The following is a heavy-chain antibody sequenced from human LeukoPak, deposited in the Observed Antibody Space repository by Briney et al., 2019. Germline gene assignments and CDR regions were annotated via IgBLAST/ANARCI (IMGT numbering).Heavy chain of an antibody. CDR3: ASLVAGGNWFDP. Sequence: SETLSLTCTVSGGSISSYYWSWIRQPPGKGLERIGYIYYSGSTNYNPSLKSRVTISVDTSKNQFSLKLSSVTAADTAVYYCASLVAGGNWFDPWGQGTLVTVSS. CDR1: GGSISSYY. J-gene: IGHJ5*02. V-gene: IGHV4-59*01. CDR2: IYYSGST. D-gene: IGHD6-19*01.